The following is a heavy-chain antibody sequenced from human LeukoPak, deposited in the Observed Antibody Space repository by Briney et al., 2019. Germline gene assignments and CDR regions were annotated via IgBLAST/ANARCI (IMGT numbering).Heavy chain of an antibody. CDR1: GGSISSGDYY. D-gene: IGHD2-15*01. CDR3: AREGYCSGGSCQHSDAFDI. J-gene: IGHJ3*02. Sequence: SETLSLTCAVSGGSISSGDYYWSWIRQPPGKGLEWIGNIYYSGSTNYNPSLKSRVTISVDTSKNQFSLKLSSVTAADTAAYYCAREGYCSGGSCQHSDAFDIWGQGTMVTVSS. CDR2: IYYSGST. V-gene: IGHV4-61*08.